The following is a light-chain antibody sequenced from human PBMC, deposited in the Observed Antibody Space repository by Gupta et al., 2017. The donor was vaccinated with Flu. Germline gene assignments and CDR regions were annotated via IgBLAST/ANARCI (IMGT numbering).Light chain of an antibody. CDR1: SSNIGSNF. Sequence: SVLTQPWSASGTPGQRVTISCSGSSSNIGSNFVYWYQQLPGTAPKLLIYRDDQRPSGVPDRFSGSKSGTSASLAISGLRSEDEADYYCAAWDDSLSGWVFGGGTKLTVL. J-gene: IGLJ3*02. CDR3: AAWDDSLSGWV. V-gene: IGLV1-47*01. CDR2: RDD.